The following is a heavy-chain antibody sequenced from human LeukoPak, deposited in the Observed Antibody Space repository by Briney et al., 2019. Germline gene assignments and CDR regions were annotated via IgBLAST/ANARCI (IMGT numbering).Heavy chain of an antibody. CDR2: IPDSGNT. D-gene: IGHD4-23*01. V-gene: IGHV4-39*01. CDR1: GGSISSSSYY. Sequence: SETLSLTCTVSGGSISSSSYYWGWIRQPPGKGLEWIGTIPDSGNTYYNPSLRSRVTISEDTSKNQFSLKLTSVTAADTAVYYCARQGDGGRAYDHWGQGTLVTVSS. CDR3: ARQGDGGRAYDH. J-gene: IGHJ4*02.